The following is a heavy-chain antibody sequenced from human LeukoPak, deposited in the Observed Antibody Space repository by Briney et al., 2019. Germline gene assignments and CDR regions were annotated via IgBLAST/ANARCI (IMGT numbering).Heavy chain of an antibody. D-gene: IGHD4-17*01. CDR3: AKEIWPTVTTPGWTYFDY. V-gene: IGHV3-48*01. CDR1: GFSFNTYS. Sequence: PGGSLRLSCAASGFSFNTYSMTWVRQAPGKGLEWVSYISSSGSTIYYADSVKGRFTISRDNSKNTLYLQMNSLRAEDTAVYYCAKEIWPTVTTPGWTYFDYWGQGALVTVSS. CDR2: ISSSGSTI. J-gene: IGHJ4*02.